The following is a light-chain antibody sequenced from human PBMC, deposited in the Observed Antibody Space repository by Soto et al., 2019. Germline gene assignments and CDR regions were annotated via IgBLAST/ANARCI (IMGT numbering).Light chain of an antibody. CDR3: QQDYTRFT. CDR1: QSVSSSY. J-gene: IGKJ3*01. Sequence: PGERVTLSCRASQSVSSSYLTWYQQKPGQAPRLLIYGASTRATSIPARFSGSGSGTDFTLTISSLQPEDFAVYYCQQDYTRFTFGP. CDR2: GAS. V-gene: IGKV3D-7*01.